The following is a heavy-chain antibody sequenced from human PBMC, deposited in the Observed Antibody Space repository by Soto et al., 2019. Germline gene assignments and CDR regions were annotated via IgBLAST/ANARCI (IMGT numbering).Heavy chain of an antibody. V-gene: IGHV4-31*03. D-gene: IGHD6-13*01. CDR1: GGSISSGGYY. CDR3: AREGVSSSWYNYYGMDV. CDR2: IYYSGST. Sequence: SETLSLTCTVSGGSISSGGYYWTWIRQHPGKGLEWIGYIYYSGSTYYNPSLKSRVTISVDTSKNQFSLKLSSVTAADTAVYYCAREGVSSSWYNYYGMDVWGQGTTVTVSS. J-gene: IGHJ6*02.